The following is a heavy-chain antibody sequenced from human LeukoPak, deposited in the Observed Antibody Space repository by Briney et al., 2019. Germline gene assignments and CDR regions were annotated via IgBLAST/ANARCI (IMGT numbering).Heavy chain of an antibody. V-gene: IGHV3-15*01. D-gene: IGHD5-12*01. J-gene: IGHJ6*03. CDR3: ARARPARQYSGYPYYYYMDV. CDR2: IKSKTDGGTT. Sequence: GGSLRLSCAASGFTFSNAWMSWVRQAPGKGLEWVGRIKSKTDGGTTNYAAPVKGRFTISRDDSKNTLYLQMNSLKTEDTAVYYCARARPARQYSGYPYYYYMDVWGKGTTVTVSS. CDR1: GFTFSNAW.